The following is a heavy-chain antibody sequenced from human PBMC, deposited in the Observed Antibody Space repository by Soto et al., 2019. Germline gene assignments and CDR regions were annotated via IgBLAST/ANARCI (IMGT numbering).Heavy chain of an antibody. CDR3: ARVRTRTKVPSYYMDV. CDR1: GYTFTSYA. CDR2: INAGNGNT. Sequence: GASVKVSCKASGYTFTSYAMHWVRQAPGQRLEWMGWINAGNGNTKYSQKFQGRVTITRDTSASTAYMELSSLRSEDTAVYYCARVRTRTKVPSYYMDVWGKGTTVTVSS. D-gene: IGHD3-10*01. J-gene: IGHJ6*03. V-gene: IGHV1-3*01.